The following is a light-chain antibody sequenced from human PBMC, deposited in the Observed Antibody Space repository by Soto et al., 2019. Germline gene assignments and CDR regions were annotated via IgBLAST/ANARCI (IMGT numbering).Light chain of an antibody. CDR2: DVT. J-gene: IGLJ7*01. V-gene: IGLV2-11*01. CDR3: YSYAGSYTSV. CDR1: SRDVGNYNY. Sequence: QSALTQPRSVSGSPGQSVTISCTGTSRDVGNYNYVSWFQQHPGKAPKLIIYDVTKRPSGVPDRFSGSKSGNTASLTISGLQAEDESDFYCYSYAGSYTSVFGGGTQLTVL.